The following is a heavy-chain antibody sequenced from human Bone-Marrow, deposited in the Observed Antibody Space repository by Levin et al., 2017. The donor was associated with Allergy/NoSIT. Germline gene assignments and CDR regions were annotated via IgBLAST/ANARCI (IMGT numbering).Heavy chain of an antibody. CDR2: IYYSAIT. V-gene: IGHV4-59*08. CDR1: GGSISRHY. Sequence: GSLRLSCSVSGGSISRHYWSWIRQPPGKGLEWIGYIYYSAITDYNPSLRSRVSMSLDTSKSQVSLQLSSVTAADTALYYCARHGYYDSTHYSAGPSVYPVGYFDLWGRGTLVTVSS. D-gene: IGHD3-22*01. J-gene: IGHJ2*01. CDR3: ARHGYYDSTHYSAGPSVYPVGYFDL.